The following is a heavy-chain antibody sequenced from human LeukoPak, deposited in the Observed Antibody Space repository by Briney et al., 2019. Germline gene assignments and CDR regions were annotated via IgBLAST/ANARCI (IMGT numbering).Heavy chain of an antibody. J-gene: IGHJ6*03. CDR3: ARVITNFGVVIKNPYYMDV. D-gene: IGHD3-3*01. CDR2: IYYSGST. CDR1: GGSISSYY. Sequence: SETLSLXCTVSGGSISSYYWSWIRQPPGKGLEWIGYIYYSGSTNYNPSLKSRVTISVDTSKNEFSLKLSSVTAADTAVYYCARVITNFGVVIKNPYYMDVWGKGTTVTVSS. V-gene: IGHV4-59*01.